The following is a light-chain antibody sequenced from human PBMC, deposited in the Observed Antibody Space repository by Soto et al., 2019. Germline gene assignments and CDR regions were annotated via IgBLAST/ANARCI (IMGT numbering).Light chain of an antibody. J-gene: IGLJ3*02. CDR2: DFT. CDR1: TSDVGAYNY. Sequence: QSVLTQPASVSGSLGQSITISCTGTTSDVGAYNYVSWYQQHPGKAPQLVIYDFTNRPSGVSNRFSGSKSANTASLTISGLQAEDEADYYCSSYTSSSTLVFGGGTKLTVL. V-gene: IGLV2-14*03. CDR3: SSYTSSSTLV.